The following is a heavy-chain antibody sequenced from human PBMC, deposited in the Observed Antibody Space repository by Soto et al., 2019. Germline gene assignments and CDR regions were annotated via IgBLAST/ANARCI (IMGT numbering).Heavy chain of an antibody. Sequence: QVQLQESGPGLVKPSETLSLTCTVSGGSINNYYWSWIRQPPGKGLEWIASIFYTGSTYYNPSLKSRLTISMDMSKNQFSLKLTSVTAADTALYYCARAKGPANYSENWGQGTLVTVSS. D-gene: IGHD1-7*01. CDR3: ARAKGPANYSEN. CDR1: GGSINNYY. V-gene: IGHV4-59*01. J-gene: IGHJ4*02. CDR2: IFYTGST.